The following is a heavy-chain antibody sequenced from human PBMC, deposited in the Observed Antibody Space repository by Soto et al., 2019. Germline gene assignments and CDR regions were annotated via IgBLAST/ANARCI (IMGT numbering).Heavy chain of an antibody. D-gene: IGHD2-2*01. J-gene: IGHJ6*02. CDR2: ISYDGSNK. CDR1: GFTFSSYG. CDR3: AKDDIVVVPAAIPPSGGMDV. Sequence: GGSLRLSCAASGFTFSSYGMHWVRQAPGKGLEWVAVISYDGSNKYYADSVKGRFTISRDNSKNTLYLQMNSLRAEDTAVYYCAKDDIVVVPAAIPPSGGMDVWGQGTTVTVSS. V-gene: IGHV3-30*18.